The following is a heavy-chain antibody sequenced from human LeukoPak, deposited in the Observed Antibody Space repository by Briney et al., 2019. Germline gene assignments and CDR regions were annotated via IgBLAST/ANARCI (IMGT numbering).Heavy chain of an antibody. CDR1: GFPFNTYA. V-gene: IGHV3-64D*06. CDR3: TRDSALLGVASDL. Sequence: GGSLRLSCSASGFPFNTYAIHWVRQAPGKGLEYVAGISSNGDNTDFADSAKGRFTISRDNSKSTLFLQMNSLRAEDTAVYFCTRDSALLGVASDLWGQGTVVTVSS. J-gene: IGHJ3*01. CDR2: ISSNGDNT. D-gene: IGHD2-15*01.